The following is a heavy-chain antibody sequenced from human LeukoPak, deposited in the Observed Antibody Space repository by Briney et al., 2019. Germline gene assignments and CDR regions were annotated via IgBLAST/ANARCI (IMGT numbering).Heavy chain of an antibody. D-gene: IGHD2-21*02. J-gene: IGHJ4*02. Sequence: PSETLSLTCTVSCGSMSCYYWSWIRQPPGKGLEWIGYIYYSGSTNYNPSLKSRVTISVDTSKNQFSLKLSSVTAAAPAVYYCAGGAYCGGDCQYYLVYWGQGTLVTVSS. CDR2: IYYSGST. CDR3: AGGAYCGGDCQYYLVY. V-gene: IGHV4-59*08. CDR1: CGSMSCYY.